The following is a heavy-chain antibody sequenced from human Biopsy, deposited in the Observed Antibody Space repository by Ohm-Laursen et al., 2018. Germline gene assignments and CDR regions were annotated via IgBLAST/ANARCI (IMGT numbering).Heavy chain of an antibody. V-gene: IGHV4-59*02. J-gene: IGHJ6*02. CDR3: ARDSGILNYGNFKYYHYYGMDV. CDR2: IYYSVMT. CDR1: GDSVTKYY. D-gene: IGHD4-11*01. Sequence: SETLSLTCTASGDSVTKYYWSWIRQPPGKGLEWIGHIYYSVMTNYNPSLQGRVSISVDTSRNQVSLTLSSVTAADTAVYYCARDSGILNYGNFKYYHYYGMDVWGQGTKVTVSS.